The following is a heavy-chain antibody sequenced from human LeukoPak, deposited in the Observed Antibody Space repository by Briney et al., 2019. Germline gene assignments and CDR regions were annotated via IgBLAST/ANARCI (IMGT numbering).Heavy chain of an antibody. CDR1: GYSISSGYY. Sequence: PETLSLTCTVSGYSISSGYYWAWIRQPPGKGLEWSGSIYYSGSTYYNPSLKSRVTISVDTSKNQFSLKLSSVTAADTAVYYCARVMTTPHFYYYYMDVWGKGTTVTVSS. CDR2: IYYSGST. J-gene: IGHJ6*03. D-gene: IGHD4-17*01. V-gene: IGHV4-38-2*02. CDR3: ARVMTTPHFYYYYMDV.